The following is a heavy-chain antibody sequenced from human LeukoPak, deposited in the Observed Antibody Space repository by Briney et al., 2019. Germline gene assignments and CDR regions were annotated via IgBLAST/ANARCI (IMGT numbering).Heavy chain of an antibody. CDR2: INHSGST. J-gene: IGHJ5*02. CDR1: GGSFSGYY. D-gene: IGHD2-2*01. CDR3: ARGPGVVPDSLNWFDP. Sequence: SSETLSLTCAVYGGSFSGYYWSWIRQPPGKGLEWIGEINHSGSTNYNPSLKSRVTISVDTSKNQFSLKLSSVTAADTAVYYCARGPGVVPDSLNWFDPWGQGTLATVSS. V-gene: IGHV4-34*01.